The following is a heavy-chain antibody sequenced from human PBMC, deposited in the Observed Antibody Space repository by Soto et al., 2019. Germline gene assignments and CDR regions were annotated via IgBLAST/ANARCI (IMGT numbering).Heavy chain of an antibody. CDR2: INHSGST. Sequence: SETMCLTCAVYGGSCIGYYWSWIRQHPGKGLEWIGEINHSGSTNYNPSLKSRVTVSVDTSKNQFSLKLSSVTAADTAVYYCARAEAVAGTFYFDYWGQGTLVTVSS. CDR3: ARAEAVAGTFYFDY. V-gene: IGHV4-34*01. J-gene: IGHJ4*02. D-gene: IGHD6-19*01. CDR1: GGSCIGYY.